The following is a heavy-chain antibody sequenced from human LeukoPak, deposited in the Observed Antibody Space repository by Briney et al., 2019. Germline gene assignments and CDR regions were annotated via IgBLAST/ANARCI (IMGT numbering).Heavy chain of an antibody. J-gene: IGHJ4*02. CDR2: ISYDGSNK. Sequence: GGSLRLSCAASGFTFSSYAMHWVRQAPGKGLEWVAVISYDGSNKYYADSVKGRFTISRDNSKNTLYLQMNSLRGEDTAVYYCARDSPPVDYYDSSGYYDYWGQGTLVTVSS. V-gene: IGHV3-30*04. CDR3: ARDSPPVDYYDSSGYYDY. CDR1: GFTFSSYA. D-gene: IGHD3-22*01.